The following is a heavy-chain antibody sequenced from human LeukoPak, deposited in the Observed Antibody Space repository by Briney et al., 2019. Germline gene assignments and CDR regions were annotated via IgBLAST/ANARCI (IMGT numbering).Heavy chain of an antibody. V-gene: IGHV1-46*01. CDR1: GYTFTSYY. J-gene: IGHJ6*02. Sequence: ASVKVSCKASGYTFTSYYMHWVRQAPGQGLEWMGIINPSGGSTSYAQKFQGRVTMTRDTSTSTVYMELSSLRSEDTAVYYCARDTVVTPTPGGMDVWSQGTTVTVSS. CDR2: INPSGGST. D-gene: IGHD4-23*01. CDR3: ARDTVVTPTPGGMDV.